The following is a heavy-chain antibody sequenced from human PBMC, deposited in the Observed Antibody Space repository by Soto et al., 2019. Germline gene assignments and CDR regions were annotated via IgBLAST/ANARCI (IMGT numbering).Heavy chain of an antibody. CDR3: ARDNGIEGSFDP. J-gene: IGHJ5*02. CDR2: ISIGSRTI. V-gene: IGHV3-48*02. Sequence: GGSLRLSCAASGFIFSSYSMNWVRQAPGRALEWVSYISIGSRTIFYADSVKGRFSISRDDAKNSLYLQMNSLRDEDTAVYYCARDNGIEGSFDPWGQGTLVTVSS. CDR1: GFIFSSYS.